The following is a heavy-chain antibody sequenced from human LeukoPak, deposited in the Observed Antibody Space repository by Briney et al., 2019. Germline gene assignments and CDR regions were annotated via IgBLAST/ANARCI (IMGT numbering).Heavy chain of an antibody. CDR1: GFTFSSNY. CDR2: IYSGGST. V-gene: IGHV3-66*01. CDR3: ARGTGYPFTHFDY. Sequence: GGSLRLSCAASGFTFSSNYMSWVRQAPGKGLEWGSVIYSGGSTYHADSVKGRFNISRDRCKKKLDLQMNSLRAEDTAVYYCARGTGYPFTHFDYWGQGTLVTVSS. D-gene: IGHD3/OR15-3a*01. J-gene: IGHJ4*02.